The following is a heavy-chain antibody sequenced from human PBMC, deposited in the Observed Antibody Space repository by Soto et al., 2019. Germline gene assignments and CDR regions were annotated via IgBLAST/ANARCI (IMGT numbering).Heavy chain of an antibody. CDR1: GFIFSGSA. D-gene: IGHD2-21*01. CDR3: ARGQLSVIVEYYSRSLDV. V-gene: IGHV3-73*01. J-gene: IGHJ6*02. Sequence: GGSLRLSCAASGFIFSGSAIHWVRQAPGKGLEWVGRIRSRANNYATSSGASVRGRFTFFRDDSKNMAYLQMNTLKTEDTAIYYCARGQLSVIVEYYSRSLDVWCQGTLVTVSS. CDR2: IRSRANNYAT.